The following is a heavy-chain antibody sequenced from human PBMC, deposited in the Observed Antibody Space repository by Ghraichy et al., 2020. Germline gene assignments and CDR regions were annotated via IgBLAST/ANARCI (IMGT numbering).Heavy chain of an antibody. CDR3: ARHQGAVGGYDSPLPTYYYYGMDV. V-gene: IGHV5-51*01. CDR2: IYPGDSDT. CDR1: GYSFTSYW. D-gene: IGHD3-3*01. Sequence: GESLNISCKGSGYSFTSYWIGWVRQMPGKGLEWMGIIYPGDSDTRYSPSFQGQVTISADKSISTAYLQWSSLKASDTAMYYCARHQGAVGGYDSPLPTYYYYGMDVWGQGTTVTVSS. J-gene: IGHJ6*02.